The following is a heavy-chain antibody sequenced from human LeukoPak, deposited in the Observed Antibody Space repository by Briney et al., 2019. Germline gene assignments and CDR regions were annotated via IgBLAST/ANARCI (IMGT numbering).Heavy chain of an antibody. CDR3: AKGVLRGSSRYDLDY. V-gene: IGHV3-74*01. J-gene: IGHJ4*02. Sequence: PGGSLRLSCAASGFTFSSYWMHWVRQAPGKGLVWVSRINSDGSSTSYADSVKGRFTISRDNAKNTLYLQMNSLRAEDTAVYYCAKGVLRGSSRYDLDYWGQGVLVTVSS. D-gene: IGHD5-12*01. CDR1: GFTFSSYW. CDR2: INSDGSST.